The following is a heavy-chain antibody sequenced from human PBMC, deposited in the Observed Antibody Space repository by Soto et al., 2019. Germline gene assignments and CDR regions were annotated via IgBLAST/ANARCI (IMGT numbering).Heavy chain of an antibody. D-gene: IGHD2-2*01. V-gene: IGHV3-21*01. CDR1: GFTFSRYS. J-gene: IGHJ6*02. CDR2: ISSSSSYI. Sequence: GGSLRLSCAASGFTFSRYSMNWVRQAPGKGLEWVSSISSSSSYIYYADSVKGRFTISRDNAKNSLYLQMSSLRAEDTAVYYCARDRGYCSSTSCRNYYYYYGMDVWGQGTTVTVSS. CDR3: ARDRGYCSSTSCRNYYYYYGMDV.